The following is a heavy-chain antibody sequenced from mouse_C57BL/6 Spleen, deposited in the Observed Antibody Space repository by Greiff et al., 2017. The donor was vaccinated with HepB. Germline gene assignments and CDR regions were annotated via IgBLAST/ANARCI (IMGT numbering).Heavy chain of an antibody. CDR2: ISSGSSTI. Sequence: EVKLMESGGGLVKPGGSLKLSCAASGFTFSDYGMHWVRQAPEKGLEWVAYISSGSSTIYYADTVKGRFTISRDNAKNTLFLQMTSLRSEDTAMYYCAMRSNYGYIEVSGAETTGTASS. CDR1: GFTFSDYG. D-gene: IGHD2-5*01. CDR3: AMRSNYGYIEV. J-gene: IGHJ1*01. V-gene: IGHV5-17*01.